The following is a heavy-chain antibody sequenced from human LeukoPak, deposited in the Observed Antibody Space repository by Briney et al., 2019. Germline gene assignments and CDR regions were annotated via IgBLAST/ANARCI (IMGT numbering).Heavy chain of an antibody. V-gene: IGHV3-15*01. Sequence: GGSLRLSCAASGFTLSDDWMNWVRQAPGKGPEWVVHIKARSAGGTIEYAAPVGGRFTISRDDSRSILYLQMNNLKSEDTALYYCTRGTYGPWGLGTLVTVSS. CDR3: TRGTYGP. J-gene: IGHJ5*02. CDR1: GFTLSDDW. CDR2: IKARSAGGTI. D-gene: IGHD3-10*01.